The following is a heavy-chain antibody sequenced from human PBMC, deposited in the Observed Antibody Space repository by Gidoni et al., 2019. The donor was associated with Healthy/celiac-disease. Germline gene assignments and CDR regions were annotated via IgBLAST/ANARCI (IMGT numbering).Heavy chain of an antibody. V-gene: IGHV3-23*01. Sequence: EVQLLESGGGLVQPGGSLRPPCASSGFTFSSYAMSWVRQAPGKGLEWVSAISGSGGSTYYADSVKGRFTISRDNSKNTLYLQMNSLRAEDTAVYYCANVPSKLPLFDYWGQGTLVTVSS. CDR3: ANVPSKLPLFDY. CDR1: GFTFSSYA. J-gene: IGHJ4*02. CDR2: ISGSGGST. D-gene: IGHD2-15*01.